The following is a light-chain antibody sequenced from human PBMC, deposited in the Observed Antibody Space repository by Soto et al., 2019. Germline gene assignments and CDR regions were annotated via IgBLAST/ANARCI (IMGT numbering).Light chain of an antibody. CDR2: EAT. J-gene: IGLJ1*01. V-gene: IGLV2-23*01. CDR3: CSFAGSSTLDV. CDR1: SSVVGSYNL. Sequence: QSALTQPASVSGSPGQSITISCTGISSVVGSYNLVSWYQHHPGKAPKLIIYEATKRPSGVSTRFSGSKSGNTASLTISGLQAEDEADYYCCSFAGSSTLDVFGTGTKLTVL.